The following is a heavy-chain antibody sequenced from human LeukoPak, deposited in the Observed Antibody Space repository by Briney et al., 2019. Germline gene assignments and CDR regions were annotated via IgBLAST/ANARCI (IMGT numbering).Heavy chain of an antibody. D-gene: IGHD3-10*01. CDR1: GFTFSSYW. J-gene: IGHJ4*02. V-gene: IGHV3-7*03. Sequence: TGGSLRLSCAASGFTFSSYWMSWVRQAPGKGLEWVANIKQDGSEKYYVDSVKGRFTISRDNAKNSLYLQMNSLRAEDTAVYYCANGGGFGELYLYYFDYWGQGTLVTVSS. CDR3: ANGGGFGELYLYYFDY. CDR2: IKQDGSEK.